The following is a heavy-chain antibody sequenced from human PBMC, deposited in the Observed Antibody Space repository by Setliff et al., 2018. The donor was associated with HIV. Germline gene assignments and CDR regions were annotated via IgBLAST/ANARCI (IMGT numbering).Heavy chain of an antibody. CDR1: GFTFTDYW. V-gene: IGHV3-74*01. J-gene: IGHJ4*02. D-gene: IGHD3-10*02. CDR3: ARLPQDVRSLIDF. CDR2: INVDGSSI. Sequence: PGESLKISCAASGFTFTDYWMHWVRQVPGQGLVWVSRINVDGSSISYADSVKGRFTISRDNAKNTLFLQMNSLRAEDTAVYYCARLPQDVRSLIDFWGQGTLVTVSS.